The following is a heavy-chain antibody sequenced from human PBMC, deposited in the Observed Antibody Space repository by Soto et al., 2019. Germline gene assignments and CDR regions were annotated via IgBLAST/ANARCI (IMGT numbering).Heavy chain of an antibody. J-gene: IGHJ4*02. CDR2: IRNKPNSHTT. V-gene: IGHV3-72*01. D-gene: IGHD6-19*01. Sequence: EVQLVESGGGLVQPGGSLRLSCATSGFTFSDQYMDWVRQAPGKGLEWVGRIRNKPNSHTTEYAGCVKGRFTITRDDSRNSLYLQRASLKTEDTAGYYCARVYSSGWSGSYFDYWGQGTLVTVSS. CDR3: ARVYSSGWSGSYFDY. CDR1: GFTFSDQY.